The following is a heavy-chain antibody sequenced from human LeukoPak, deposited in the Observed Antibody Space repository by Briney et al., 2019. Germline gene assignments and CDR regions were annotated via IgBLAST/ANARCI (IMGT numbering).Heavy chain of an antibody. J-gene: IGHJ4*02. V-gene: IGHV1-8*01. CDR1: GYTYTSYD. CDR2: MNANSGNT. CDR3: ARGVSHYDY. Sequence: ASVKVSCKASGYTYTSYDINWVRQATGQGLEWMGWMNANSGNTGYAQKFQGRVTMTRNTSISTAYMELSSLRCEDTEVYYCARGVSHYDYWGQGALVTVSS.